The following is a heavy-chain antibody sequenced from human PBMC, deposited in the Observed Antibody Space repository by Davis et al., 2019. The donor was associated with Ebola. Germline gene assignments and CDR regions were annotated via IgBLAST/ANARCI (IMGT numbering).Heavy chain of an antibody. CDR3: ARDGRYYGSGSYYNRYYFDY. CDR2: INWNGGST. CDR1: GFTFDDYG. V-gene: IGHV3-20*04. Sequence: GESLKISCAASGFTFDDYGMSWVRQAPGKGLEWVSGINWNGGSTGYAVSVKGRFTISRDNAKNSLYLQMNSLRAEDTALYYCARDGRYYGSGSYYNRYYFDYWGQGTLVTVSS. D-gene: IGHD3-10*01. J-gene: IGHJ4*02.